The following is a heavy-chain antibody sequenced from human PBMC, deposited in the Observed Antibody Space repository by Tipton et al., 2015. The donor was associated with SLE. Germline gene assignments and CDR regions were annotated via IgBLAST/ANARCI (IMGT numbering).Heavy chain of an antibody. V-gene: IGHV4-39*01. J-gene: IGHJ3*02. CDR2: GST. Sequence: TLSLTCTVSGGSISSSTYYWGWIRQPPGKGLEWIGGSTNYNPSLKSRVTISLDTSKNQFSLRLNSVTATDTAVYFCARRGWVDAFDIWGQGTMVIVSS. CDR1: GGSISSSTYY. D-gene: IGHD6-19*01. CDR3: ARRGWVDAFDI.